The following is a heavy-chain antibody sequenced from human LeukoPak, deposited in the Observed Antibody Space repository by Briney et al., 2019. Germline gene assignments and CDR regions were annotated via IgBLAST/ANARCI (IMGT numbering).Heavy chain of an antibody. CDR2: MSSDGISG. Sequence: GGSLRLSCAASGFTFSSYDMHWVRQAPGKGLEWVAVMSSDGISGNYADSVKGRFTVSRDISKSILYLQMNGLRGEDTAVYYCAKEEYDVNSRWIDPWGQRTLVTVSS. D-gene: IGHD4-23*01. CDR3: AKEEYDVNSRWIDP. J-gene: IGHJ5*02. V-gene: IGHV3-30*18. CDR1: GFTFSSYD.